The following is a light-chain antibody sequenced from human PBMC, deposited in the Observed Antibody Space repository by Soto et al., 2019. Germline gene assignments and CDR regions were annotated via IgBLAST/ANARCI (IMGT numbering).Light chain of an antibody. CDR2: STN. V-gene: IGLV8-61*01. J-gene: IGLJ2*01. CDR1: SGSVSTTYY. CDR3: MLYMGGGLVV. Sequence: QTVVTQEPSFSVSPGGTVTLTCGLTSGSVSTTYYPSWYQQTPGQAPRTLIYSTNIRSSGVPDRFSGSILGNKAALTITGGQVDDESDYHCMLYMGGGLVVFGGGTKLTVL.